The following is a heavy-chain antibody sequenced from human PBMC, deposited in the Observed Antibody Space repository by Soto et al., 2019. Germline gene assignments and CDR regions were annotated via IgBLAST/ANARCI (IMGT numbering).Heavy chain of an antibody. CDR2: ISAYNGNT. Sequence: ASVKVSCKASGYTFTSYGISWVLQAPGQGLEWMGWISAYNGNTNYAQKLQGRVTMTTDTSTSTAYMELRSLRSDDTAVYYCARDDGIAVAGTPSKNWGQGTLVTVSS. D-gene: IGHD6-19*01. CDR1: GYTFTSYG. CDR3: ARDDGIAVAGTPSKN. J-gene: IGHJ4*02. V-gene: IGHV1-18*01.